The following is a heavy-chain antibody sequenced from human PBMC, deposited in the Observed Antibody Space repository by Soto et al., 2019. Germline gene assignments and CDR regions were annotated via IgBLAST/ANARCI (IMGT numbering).Heavy chain of an antibody. CDR3: ASSDCSSTSCYVGY. V-gene: IGHV4-31*03. CDR2: IYYSGST. Sequence: SETLSLTCTVSGGSISSGGYYWSWIRQHPGKGLEWIGYIYYSGSTYYNPSLKSRVTISVDTSKNQFSLKLSSVTAADTAVYYCASSDCSSTSCYVGYWGQGTLVTVSS. J-gene: IGHJ4*02. CDR1: GGSISSGGYY. D-gene: IGHD2-2*01.